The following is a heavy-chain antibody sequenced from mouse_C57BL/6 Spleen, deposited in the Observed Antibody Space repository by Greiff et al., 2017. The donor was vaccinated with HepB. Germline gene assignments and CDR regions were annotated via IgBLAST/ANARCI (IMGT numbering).Heavy chain of an antibody. CDR2: IHPNSGST. CDR1: GYTFTSYW. J-gene: IGHJ3*01. V-gene: IGHV1-64*01. D-gene: IGHD2-10*01. Sequence: VQLKQPGAELVKPGASVKLSCKASGYTFTSYWMHWVKQRPGQGLEWIGMIHPNSGSTNYNEKFRSKATLTVDKSSSTAYMQLSSLTSEDSAVYYCARSPYSWFAYWGQGTLVAVSA. CDR3: ARSPYSWFAY.